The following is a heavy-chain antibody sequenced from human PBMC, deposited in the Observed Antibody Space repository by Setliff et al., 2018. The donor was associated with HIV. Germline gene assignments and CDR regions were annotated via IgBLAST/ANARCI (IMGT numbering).Heavy chain of an antibody. CDR3: ARHEGYNDFLTGYFRYKWYDP. V-gene: IGHV4-39*01. D-gene: IGHD3-9*01. CDR2: VYYNGAT. J-gene: IGHJ5*02. Sequence: PSETLSLTCTVSGGSIASSTHYWAWIRQPPGKGLEWIGSVYYNGATDHNPSLKSRVTISVDTSNQQFSLKLSSVTAADTAVYYCARHEGYNDFLTGYFRYKWYDPWGQGTQVTVS. CDR1: GGSIASSTHY.